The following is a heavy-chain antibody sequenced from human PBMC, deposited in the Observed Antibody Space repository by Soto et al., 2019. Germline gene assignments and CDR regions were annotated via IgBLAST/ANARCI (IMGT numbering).Heavy chain of an antibody. D-gene: IGHD3-22*01. CDR3: AKSEDESSAHVGYFDY. V-gene: IGHV3-30*18. CDR2: ISSDGTNQ. J-gene: IGHJ4*02. Sequence: PGGALRLSCAASGFTFSDYGMHWVRQAPGKGAEWMAVISSDGTNQQYADSVKGRFTISRDNFKNTLHLQINSLRGEDTAVYYCAKSEDESSAHVGYFDYCGQGTMVTDS. CDR1: GFTFSDYG.